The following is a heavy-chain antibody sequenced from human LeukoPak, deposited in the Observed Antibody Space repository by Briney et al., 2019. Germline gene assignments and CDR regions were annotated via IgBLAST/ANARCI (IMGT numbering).Heavy chain of an antibody. D-gene: IGHD2-15*01. V-gene: IGHV4-59*01. Sequence: NPSETLSLTCTVSGGSISSYYWSWIRQPPGKGLEWIGYIYYSGSTNYNPSLKSRVTISVDTSKNQFSLKLSSVTAADTAVYYRARVVVVAARAGWFDPWGQGTLVTVSS. CDR2: IYYSGST. J-gene: IGHJ5*02. CDR3: ARVVVVAARAGWFDP. CDR1: GGSISSYY.